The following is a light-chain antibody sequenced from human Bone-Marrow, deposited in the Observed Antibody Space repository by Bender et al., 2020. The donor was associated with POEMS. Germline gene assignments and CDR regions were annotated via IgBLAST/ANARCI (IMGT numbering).Light chain of an antibody. CDR1: SSDVGGYKY. J-gene: IGLJ2*01. Sequence: QSALTQPASVSGSPGQSITISCTGTSSDVGGYKYVSWYQQHPGKAPRLMIYDVSNRPSGVPDRFSGSKSGNTASLTISGLQTEDEAHYYCSSYTSITTAVIFGGGTKLTVL. V-gene: IGLV2-14*01. CDR2: DVS. CDR3: SSYTSITTAVI.